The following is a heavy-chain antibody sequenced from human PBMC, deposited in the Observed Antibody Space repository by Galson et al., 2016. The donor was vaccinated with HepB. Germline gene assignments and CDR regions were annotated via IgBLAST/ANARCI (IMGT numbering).Heavy chain of an antibody. V-gene: IGHV3-9*01. CDR3: AKDKAVAGTFWSFNL. CDR2: ISWNSETK. D-gene: IGHD6-19*01. CDR1: EVEFEYYA. J-gene: IGHJ2*01. Sequence: SLRLSCAAFEVEFEYYAMHWVRQLPGKGLEWVSGISWNSETKAYDDSVRGRFTISRDNARNSLFLQMNDLRPEDTAFYYCAKDKAVAGTFWSFNLWGRGTLVTVSS.